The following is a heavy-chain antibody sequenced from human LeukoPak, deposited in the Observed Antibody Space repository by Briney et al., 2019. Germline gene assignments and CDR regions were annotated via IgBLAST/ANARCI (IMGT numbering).Heavy chain of an antibody. CDR3: ATPRYSSPSGAYGMDV. CDR2: INAGNGNT. V-gene: IGHV1-3*01. J-gene: IGHJ6*02. D-gene: IGHD6-6*01. Sequence: ASVKVSCKASGYTFTSYAMHWVRQAPGQRLEWMGWINAGNGNTKYSQKFQGRVTITRDTSASTAYMELSSLRSEDTAVYYCATPRYSSPSGAYGMDVWGQGTTVTVSS. CDR1: GYTFTSYA.